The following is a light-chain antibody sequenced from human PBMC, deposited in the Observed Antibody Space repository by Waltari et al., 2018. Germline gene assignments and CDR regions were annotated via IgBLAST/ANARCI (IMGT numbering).Light chain of an antibody. CDR2: GAS. CDR1: QDIKKD. J-gene: IGKJ2*01. V-gene: IGKV1-39*01. CDR3: QQSYRTPPYT. Sequence: DIQMTQSPSSLSPFLGDRVTITCLSSQDIKKDLHWYPEKPGKAPILLIYGASILRPGVAARFSGTGSGTDFTLTVSGVQPEDVATYYCQQSYRTPPYTFGQGTKVEI.